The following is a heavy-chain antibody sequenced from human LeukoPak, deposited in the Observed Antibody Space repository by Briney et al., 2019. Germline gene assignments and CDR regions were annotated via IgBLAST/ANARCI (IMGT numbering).Heavy chain of an antibody. CDR2: IYYSGST. CDR3: ARSRIAAAGTVDY. V-gene: IGHV4-39*01. D-gene: IGHD6-13*01. Sequence: SEILSLTCTVSGGSISSSSYYWGWIRQPPGKGLEWIGSIYYSGSTYYNPSLKSRVTISVDTSKNQFSLKLSSVTAADTAVYYCARSRIAAAGTVDYWGQGTLVTVSS. J-gene: IGHJ4*02. CDR1: GGSISSSSYY.